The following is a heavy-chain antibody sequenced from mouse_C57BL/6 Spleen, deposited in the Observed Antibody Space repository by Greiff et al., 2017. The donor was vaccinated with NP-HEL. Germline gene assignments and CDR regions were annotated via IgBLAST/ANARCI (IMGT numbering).Heavy chain of an antibody. Sequence: EVKLMESEGGLVQPGSSMKLSCTASGFTFSDYYMAWVRQVPEKGLEWVANINYDGSSTYYLDSLKSRFIISRDNAKNILYLQMSSLKSEDTATYYCARDRSYGRLYYYAMDYWGQGTSVTVSS. CDR3: ARDRSYGRLYYYAMDY. CDR2: INYDGSST. V-gene: IGHV5-16*01. D-gene: IGHD1-1*01. J-gene: IGHJ4*01. CDR1: GFTFSDYY.